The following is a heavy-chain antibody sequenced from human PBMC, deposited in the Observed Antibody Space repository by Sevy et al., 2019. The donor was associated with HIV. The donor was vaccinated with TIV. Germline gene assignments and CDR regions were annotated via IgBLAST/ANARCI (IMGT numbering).Heavy chain of an antibody. Sequence: SETLSLTCAVSGVSVSSDTYYWSWIRQPPGKGLEWIGYVYHTGSTNYSPSFKSRVTISVDTSKNQFSLRLFSVAAADTAVYYCAREPYCVDKTSYYWDYWGQGALVTVSS. CDR3: AREPYCVDKTSYYWDY. CDR2: VYHTGST. CDR1: GVSVSSDTYY. J-gene: IGHJ4*02. D-gene: IGHD3-9*01. V-gene: IGHV4-61*01.